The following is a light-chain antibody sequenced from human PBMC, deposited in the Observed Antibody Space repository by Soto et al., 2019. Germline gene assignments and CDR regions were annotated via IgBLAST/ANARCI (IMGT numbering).Light chain of an antibody. Sequence: DIKMTQSPSILSASVGDRVTITCRASQSIGSWVAWYQQKPGRAPNLLIHKASHLESGVPSRFSGSGSGTEFTLTISSLQPDDFATYYCQQYNSYLWTFGQGTKVDI. CDR1: QSIGSW. V-gene: IGKV1-5*03. J-gene: IGKJ1*01. CDR3: QQYNSYLWT. CDR2: KAS.